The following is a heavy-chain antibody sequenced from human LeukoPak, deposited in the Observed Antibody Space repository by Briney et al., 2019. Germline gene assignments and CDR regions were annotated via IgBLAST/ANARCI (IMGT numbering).Heavy chain of an antibody. V-gene: IGHV4-39*07. CDR1: GGSISSSIYY. CDR2: VFYNGAT. Sequence: PSETLSLTCIVSGGSISSSIYYWAWVRQPPGKGLEWIGTVFYNGATQYSPSLRSRVTISIDTSTNQFSLKLTSVTAADTALYYCARGRYCGGGNCYPETRWFDPWGQGTLVTVSS. CDR3: ARGRYCGGGNCYPETRWFDP. D-gene: IGHD2-15*01. J-gene: IGHJ5*02.